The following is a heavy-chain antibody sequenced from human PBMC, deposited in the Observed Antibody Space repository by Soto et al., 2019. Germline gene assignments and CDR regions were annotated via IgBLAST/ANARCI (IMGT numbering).Heavy chain of an antibody. D-gene: IGHD6-19*01. V-gene: IGHV1-69*01. CDR3: ASNRMGIAVAHAKDDY. J-gene: IGHJ4*02. Sequence: QVQLVQSGAEVKKPGSSVKVSCKASGGTFSSYAISWVRQAPGQGLEWIGGIIPIFGTANYAQKFQGRVTITADESTSTAYMELSSLRSEDTAVYYCASNRMGIAVAHAKDDYWGQGTLVTVSS. CDR1: GGTFSSYA. CDR2: IIPIFGTA.